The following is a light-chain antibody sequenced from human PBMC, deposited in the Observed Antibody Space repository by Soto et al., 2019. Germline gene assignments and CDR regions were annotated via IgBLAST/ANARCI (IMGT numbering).Light chain of an antibody. Sequence: IQLTQSPSSLSASVGDRVTITCRASLGVARYLAWYQQKPGTAPKLLIYAASSLQSGVPSRFSGSGSGTDFTLTISSLQPEDFATYYCQQSYSTTITFGQGTRLEIK. CDR3: QQSYSTTIT. CDR1: LGVARY. V-gene: IGKV1-39*01. J-gene: IGKJ5*01. CDR2: AAS.